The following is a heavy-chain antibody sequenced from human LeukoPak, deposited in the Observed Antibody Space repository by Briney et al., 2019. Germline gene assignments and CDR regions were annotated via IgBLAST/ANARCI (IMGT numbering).Heavy chain of an antibody. D-gene: IGHD2-15*01. J-gene: IGHJ3*01. CDR1: GFSFSTSW. Sequence: GESLRLSCVASGFSFSTSWMNWVRQAPGKVLEWVANIKEDGSVKNYVDSVKGRFTISRDNAKNSLYLEINCLRAEDTAVYYCARQWGWFTSGWWLDTLDVWGQGSMVIVSS. V-gene: IGHV3-7*01. CDR3: ARQWGWFTSGWWLDTLDV. CDR2: IKEDGSVK.